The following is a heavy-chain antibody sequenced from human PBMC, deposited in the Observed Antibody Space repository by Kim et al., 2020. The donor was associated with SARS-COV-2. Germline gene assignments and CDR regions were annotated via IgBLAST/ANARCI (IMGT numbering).Heavy chain of an antibody. CDR3: ARQQETHFYAFDI. CDR2: IYPGDSDT. CDR1: GYSFTSYW. Sequence: GESLKISCKGSGYSFTSYWIGWVRQMPGKGLEWMGIIYPGDSDTRYSPSFQGQVTISADKSISTAYLQWSSLKASDTAMYYCARQQETHFYAFDIWGQGTMVTVSS. J-gene: IGHJ3*02. V-gene: IGHV5-51*01.